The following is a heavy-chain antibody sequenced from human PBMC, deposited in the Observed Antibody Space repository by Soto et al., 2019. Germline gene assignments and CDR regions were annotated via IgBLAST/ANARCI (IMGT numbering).Heavy chain of an antibody. J-gene: IGHJ6*02. Sequence: PGGSLRLSCAASGFTVSSNYMSWVRQAPGKGLEWVSVIYSGGSTYYADSVKGRFTISRDNSKNTLYLQMNSLRAEDTAVYYCAKDFAPVAGDYGDYSFYGSGNYYGMDVWGQGTTVTVSS. CDR1: GFTVSSNY. V-gene: IGHV3-53*01. CDR3: AKDFAPVAGDYGDYSFYGSGNYYGMDV. D-gene: IGHD4-17*01. CDR2: IYSGGST.